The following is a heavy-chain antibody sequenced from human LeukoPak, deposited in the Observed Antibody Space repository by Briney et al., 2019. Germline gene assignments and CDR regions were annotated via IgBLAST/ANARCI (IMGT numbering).Heavy chain of an antibody. CDR1: GYSISSGYY. CDR2: IYHSGST. J-gene: IGHJ6*03. CDR3: ARDRPSGSYFYYYYYMDV. V-gene: IGHV4-38-2*02. Sequence: PSETLSLTCTVSGYSISSGYYWGWIRQPPGKGLEWIGSIYHSGSTYYNPSLKSRVTISVDTSKNQFSLKLSSVTAADTAVYYCARDRPSGSYFYYYYYMDVWGKGTTVTVSS. D-gene: IGHD1-26*01.